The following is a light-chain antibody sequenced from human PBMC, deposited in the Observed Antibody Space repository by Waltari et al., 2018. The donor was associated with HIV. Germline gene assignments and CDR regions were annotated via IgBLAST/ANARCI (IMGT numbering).Light chain of an antibody. CDR1: QSVLYSSNNKNY. V-gene: IGKV4-1*01. CDR2: WAS. J-gene: IGKJ1*01. CDR3: QQYYSTPRT. Sequence: DIVITQSPDSPALFLGERATINCKSSQSVLYSSNNKNYLAWYQQKPGQPPKLLIYWASTRESGVPDRFSGSGSGTDFTLTISSLQAEDVAVYYCQQYYSTPRTFDQGP.